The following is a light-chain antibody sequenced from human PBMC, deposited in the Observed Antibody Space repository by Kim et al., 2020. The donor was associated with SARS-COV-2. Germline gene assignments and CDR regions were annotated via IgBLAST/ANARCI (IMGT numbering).Light chain of an antibody. V-gene: IGKV3-15*01. CDR1: QSVGSN. J-gene: IGKJ4*01. CDR3: QEYNNWPRLT. Sequence: EIVMTQSPATLSVPPGERATLSCRASQSVGSNLAWYQQKPGQAPRLLIYGASTRTIGIPVRFSGSGSGTEFTLTISSLQSEDFAVYYCQEYNNWPRLTFGGGTKVDIK. CDR2: GAS.